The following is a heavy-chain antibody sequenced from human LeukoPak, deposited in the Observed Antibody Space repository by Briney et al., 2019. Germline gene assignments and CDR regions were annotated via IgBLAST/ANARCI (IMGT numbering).Heavy chain of an antibody. D-gene: IGHD1-14*01. CDR3: AKEGEPGPPYYYYMDV. Sequence: PGGSLRLSCAASGFTFEYYTMHWVRQAPGKVLEWVSLISWDGGSTYYADSVKGRFTISRDNSKTSLYLQMNSLRTEDTALYYCAKEGEPGPPYYYYMDVWGKGTTVTVSS. CDR1: GFTFEYYT. V-gene: IGHV3-43*01. J-gene: IGHJ6*03. CDR2: ISWDGGST.